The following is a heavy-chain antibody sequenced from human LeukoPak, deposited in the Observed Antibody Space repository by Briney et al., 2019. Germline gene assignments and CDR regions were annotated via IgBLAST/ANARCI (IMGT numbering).Heavy chain of an antibody. CDR3: ARPTHGYNYNWFDP. D-gene: IGHD5-24*01. V-gene: IGHV4-4*09. CDR2: IYTSGST. CDR1: GGSISRYY. J-gene: IGHJ5*02. Sequence: SETLSLTCTVSGGSISRYYWSWIRQPPGKGLEWIGYIYTSGSTNYNPSLKSRVTISVDTSKNQFSLKLSSVTAADTAVYYCARPTHGYNYNWFDPWGQGTLVTVSS.